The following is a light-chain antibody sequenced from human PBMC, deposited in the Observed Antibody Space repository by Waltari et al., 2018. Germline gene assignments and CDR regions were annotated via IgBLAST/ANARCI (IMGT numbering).Light chain of an antibody. V-gene: IGKV1-5*03. CDR3: QQYNSYSPYT. Sequence: DIQMTQSPSTLSAFVGDRVSITCRASQSINIWLAWYQQKSGKAPKLLIYEATILENGVPSRFSGSGSGTEFTFTISSLQAEDFATYYCQQYNSYSPYTFGQGTKLGMK. CDR1: QSINIW. J-gene: IGKJ2*01. CDR2: EAT.